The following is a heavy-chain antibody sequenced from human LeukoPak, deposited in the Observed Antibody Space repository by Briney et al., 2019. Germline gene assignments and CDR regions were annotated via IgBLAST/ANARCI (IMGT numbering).Heavy chain of an antibody. Sequence: SQTLSLTCTVSGVSINSGTDYWSWIRQPAGKGLEWIGRIGQIRTGGGTSYNPSLNSRVSISMDTSKNQVSLKLSSVTAADAAVYYCASFSRYDFWSGQYAFDIWGQGTMVTVSS. CDR1: GVSINSGTDY. V-gene: IGHV4-61*02. D-gene: IGHD3-3*01. J-gene: IGHJ3*02. CDR2: IGQIRTGGGT. CDR3: ASFSRYDFWSGQYAFDI.